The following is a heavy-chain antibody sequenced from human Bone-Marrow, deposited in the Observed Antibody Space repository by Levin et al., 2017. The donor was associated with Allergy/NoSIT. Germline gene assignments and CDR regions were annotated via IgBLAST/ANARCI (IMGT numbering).Heavy chain of an antibody. CDR2: IIPIFGTA. CDR1: GGTFSSYA. Sequence: SVKVSCKASGGTFSSYAISWVRQAPGQGLEWMGGIIPIFGTANYAQKFQGRVTITADKSTSTAYMELSSLRSEDTAVYYCASMQDNWNYAGHPGYYYYGMDVWGQGTTVTVSS. CDR3: ASMQDNWNYAGHPGYYYYGMDV. V-gene: IGHV1-69*06. D-gene: IGHD1-7*01. J-gene: IGHJ6*02.